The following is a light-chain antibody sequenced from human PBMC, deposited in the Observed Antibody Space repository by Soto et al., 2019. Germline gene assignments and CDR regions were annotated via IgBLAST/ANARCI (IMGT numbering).Light chain of an antibody. J-gene: IGLJ1*01. V-gene: IGLV2-14*03. CDR1: SSDVGSYNS. CDR3: CTFTPCSTPRHV. Sequence: QSVLTQPASVSGSPGQSITISCTGTSSDVGSYNSVSWYQHHPGKAPKLMIFDVSDRPSGVSSRFSGSKSGNTASLTISGLWSEDEEDYYCCTFTPCSTPRHVFGPGTEATVL. CDR2: DVS.